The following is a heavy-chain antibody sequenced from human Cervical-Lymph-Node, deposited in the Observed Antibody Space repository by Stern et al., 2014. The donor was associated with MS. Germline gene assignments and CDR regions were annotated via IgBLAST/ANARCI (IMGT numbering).Heavy chain of an antibody. CDR1: GDSISSYTHY. V-gene: IGHV4-39*01. J-gene: IGHJ4*02. Sequence: VQLQESGPGLVKPSETLSLTCAVSGDSISSYTHYWAWIRQPPGKGLEWIGSVYYSGATYYNPSLKSRVPISGDTSKNHSSLGLTSVTAADTAVYYCAKHACTGAACPFDLWGQGTLVTVSS. CDR2: VYYSGAT. D-gene: IGHD2-8*02. CDR3: AKHACTGAACPFDL.